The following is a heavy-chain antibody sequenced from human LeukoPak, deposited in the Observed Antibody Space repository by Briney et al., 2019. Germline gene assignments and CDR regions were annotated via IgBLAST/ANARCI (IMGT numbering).Heavy chain of an antibody. Sequence: GGSLRLSCAASGFTFSSYSMNWVRQAPGKGLEWVSSISSSSSYIYYADSVKGRFTISRDNAKNSLYLQMNSLRAEDTAVYYCARGGGVAYYDILTGYYVPDYWGQGTLVTVSS. J-gene: IGHJ4*02. D-gene: IGHD3-9*01. CDR2: ISSSSSYI. V-gene: IGHV3-21*01. CDR1: GFTFSSYS. CDR3: ARGGGVAYYDILTGYYVPDY.